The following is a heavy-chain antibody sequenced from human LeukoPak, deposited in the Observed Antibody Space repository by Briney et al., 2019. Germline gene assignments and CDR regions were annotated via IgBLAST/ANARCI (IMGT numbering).Heavy chain of an antibody. CDR1: GGSISSYY. CDR2: IYYSGST. CDR3: ARVHGKYSGYDSSFDY. Sequence: SETLSLTCTVSGGSISSYYWSWIRQPPGKGLEWIGYIYYSGSTNYNPSLKSRVTISVDTSKNQFSLKLCSVTAADTAVYYCARVHGKYSGYDSSFDYWGQGTLVTVSS. D-gene: IGHD5-12*01. V-gene: IGHV4-59*01. J-gene: IGHJ4*02.